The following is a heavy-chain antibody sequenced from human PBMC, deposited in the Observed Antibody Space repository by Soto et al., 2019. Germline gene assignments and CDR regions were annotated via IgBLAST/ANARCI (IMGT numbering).Heavy chain of an antibody. D-gene: IGHD2-15*01. CDR2: INHSGST. Sequence: QVQLQQWGAGLLKPSETLSLTCAVYGGSFSGYYWSWIRQPPGKGLEWSGEINHSGSTNYNPSLQSRVTISVDTSNNQFSLKLSSVTAADTAVYYCAREGYCSGGSCYSRTLDYWGQGTLVTVSS. J-gene: IGHJ4*02. CDR1: GGSFSGYY. CDR3: AREGYCSGGSCYSRTLDY. V-gene: IGHV4-34*01.